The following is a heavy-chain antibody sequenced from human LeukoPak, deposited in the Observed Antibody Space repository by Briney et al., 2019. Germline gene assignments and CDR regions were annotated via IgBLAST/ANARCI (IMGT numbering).Heavy chain of an antibody. D-gene: IGHD2-2*01. J-gene: IGHJ6*04. CDR3: AKAGGRVPAANGDV. V-gene: IGHV3-7*03. Sequence: PGGSLRLSCAASGFTFSSYWMSWVRQAPGKGLEWVANIKQDGSEKYYVDSVKGRFTISRDNAKNSLYLQMNSLRAEDTAVYYCAKAGGRVPAANGDVWGKGTTVTVSS. CDR2: IKQDGSEK. CDR1: GFTFSSYW.